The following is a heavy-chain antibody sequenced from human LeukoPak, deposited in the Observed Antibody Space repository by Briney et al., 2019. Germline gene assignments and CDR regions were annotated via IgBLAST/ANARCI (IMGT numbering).Heavy chain of an antibody. CDR2: ISSSSSYI. D-gene: IGHD5-18*01. CDR3: SLQRNWFDP. CDR1: GFTFSSYS. Sequence: GGSLRLSCAASGFTFSSYSMNWVRQAPGKGLEWVSSISSSSSYIYYADSVKGRSTISRDNAKNSLYLQMNSLRAEDTAVYYCSLQRNWFDPWGQGTLVTVSS. V-gene: IGHV3-21*01. J-gene: IGHJ5*02.